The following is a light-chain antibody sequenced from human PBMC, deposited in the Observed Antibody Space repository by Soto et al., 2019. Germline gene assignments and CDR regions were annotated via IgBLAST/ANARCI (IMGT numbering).Light chain of an antibody. CDR1: SSNIGRNP. Sequence: QSVLTQPPSASGAPGQRVIISCSGGSSNIGRNPVNWYQKFPGTAPKLLISLNTQRPSGVPNRFSGSKSGTSASLAISGLRSEDEADYYCAAWDDNVYVFGTGTQVTVL. CDR2: LNT. J-gene: IGLJ1*01. CDR3: AAWDDNVYV. V-gene: IGLV1-44*01.